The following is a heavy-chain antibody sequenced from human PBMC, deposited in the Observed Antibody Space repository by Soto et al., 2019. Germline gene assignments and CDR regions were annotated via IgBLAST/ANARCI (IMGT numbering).Heavy chain of an antibody. D-gene: IGHD7-27*01. J-gene: IGHJ4*02. Sequence: QVQLVESGGGVVQPGRSLRLSCAASGFTFSSYGMHWVRQAPGKGLEWMAVIWYDGNSKEYGDSVRGRFTVSRDNSKNTLYLQMDSLRAEDTAVYYCARDSSSGEGFDFWGQGTLVTVSS. CDR1: GFTFSSYG. CDR2: IWYDGNSK. V-gene: IGHV3-33*01. CDR3: ARDSSSGEGFDF.